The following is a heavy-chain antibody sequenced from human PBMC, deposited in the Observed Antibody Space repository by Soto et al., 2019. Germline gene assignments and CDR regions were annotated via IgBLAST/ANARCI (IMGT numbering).Heavy chain of an antibody. J-gene: IGHJ6*03. CDR1: GGSFSGYY. V-gene: IGHV4-34*01. D-gene: IGHD3-10*01. Sequence: TSATLSLTCAVYGGSFSGYYWSWIRQPPGKGLEWIGEINHSGSTNYNPSLKSRVTISVDTSKNQFSLKLSSVTAADTAVYYCARSGRGSGSLNPPRRYYYYYMDVWGKGTTVT. CDR2: INHSGST. CDR3: ARSGRGSGSLNPPRRYYYYYMDV.